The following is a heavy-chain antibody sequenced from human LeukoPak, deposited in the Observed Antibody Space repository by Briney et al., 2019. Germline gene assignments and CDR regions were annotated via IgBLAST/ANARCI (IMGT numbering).Heavy chain of an antibody. CDR2: TSGSGSNT. Sequence: GGSLRLSCGASGFSFSRYAMTWVRQAPGKGLEWVSATSGSGSNTYYADSMKGRFTISRDNSKNTLSLQMNSLRAEDTAVYYCAKDLGDSSGYYFGFDYWGQGTLVTVSS. CDR3: AKDLGDSSGYYFGFDY. J-gene: IGHJ4*02. V-gene: IGHV3-23*01. CDR1: GFSFSRYA. D-gene: IGHD3-22*01.